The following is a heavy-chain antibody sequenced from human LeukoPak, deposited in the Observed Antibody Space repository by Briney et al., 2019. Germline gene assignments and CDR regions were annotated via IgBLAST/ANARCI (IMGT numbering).Heavy chain of an antibody. CDR2: ISGSGGSI. V-gene: IGHV3-23*01. Sequence: PGGSLRLSCAASGFTSSSYAMSWVRQAPGKGLEWVSVISGSGGSISYADSVKGRFTISRDNSKNTLYLQMNSLRAEDTALYYCAKDRLSTPTAPRFDPWGQGTQVTVSS. J-gene: IGHJ5*02. D-gene: IGHD4-23*01. CDR3: AKDRLSTPTAPRFDP. CDR1: GFTSSSYA.